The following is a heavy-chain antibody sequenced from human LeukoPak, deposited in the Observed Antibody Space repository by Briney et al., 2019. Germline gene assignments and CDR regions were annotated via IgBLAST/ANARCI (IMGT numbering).Heavy chain of an antibody. CDR3: AITVTTPTFDY. J-gene: IGHJ4*02. CDR2: ISSSSTII. V-gene: IGHV3-21*05. Sequence: GGSLRLSCAASGLTFSRFNMDWVRQAPGKGVEWVSYISSSSTIIHYADSVKGRFTISRDNAKNSLYLQINSLRAEDTAVYYCAITVTTPTFDYWGQGTLVTVSS. D-gene: IGHD4-17*01. CDR1: GLTFSRFN.